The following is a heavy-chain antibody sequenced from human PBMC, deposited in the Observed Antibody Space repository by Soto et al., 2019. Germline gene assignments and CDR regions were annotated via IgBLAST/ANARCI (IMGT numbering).Heavy chain of an antibody. J-gene: IGHJ6*02. Sequence: QVQLVQSGAEVKKPGSSVKVSCKASGGTFGSYAITWVRRAPGQGLEWLGGIIPILNSPAYAQKFKARVVITADEITNNAYMELNSLRFDDTAVYYCAREGPYCTSATCPKFYDMDVWGQGTTVTVAS. CDR2: IIPILNSP. D-gene: IGHD2-2*01. CDR3: AREGPYCTSATCPKFYDMDV. V-gene: IGHV1-69*01. CDR1: GGTFGSYA.